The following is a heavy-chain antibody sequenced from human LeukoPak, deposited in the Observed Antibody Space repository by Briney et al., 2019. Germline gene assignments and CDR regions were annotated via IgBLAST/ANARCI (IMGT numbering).Heavy chain of an antibody. CDR2: INPSGGST. CDR1: GYTFTSYY. D-gene: IGHD1-26*01. V-gene: IGHV1-46*01. CDR3: ARPSTCTIVGAPWYFDY. Sequence: ASVKVSCKASGYTFTSYYMHWVRQAPGQGLKWMGIINPSGGSTSYAQKFQGRVTMTRDTSTSTVYMELSSLRSEDTAVYYCARPSTCTIVGAPWYFDYWGQGTLVTVSS. J-gene: IGHJ4*02.